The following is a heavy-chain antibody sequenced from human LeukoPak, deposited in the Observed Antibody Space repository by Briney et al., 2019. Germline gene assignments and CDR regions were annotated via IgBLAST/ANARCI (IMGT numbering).Heavy chain of an antibody. CDR2: IYPGDSDT. CDR1: GYSFTSYW. Sequence: GESLQISCQGSGYSFTSYWISWVRQMPGKGLEWMGIIYPGDSDTRYSPSFQGQVTISADKSISTAYLQWSSLKVSDTAMYYCARHRDSSGWLDMDVWGQGTTVTVSS. D-gene: IGHD6-19*01. CDR3: ARHRDSSGWLDMDV. J-gene: IGHJ6*02. V-gene: IGHV5-51*01.